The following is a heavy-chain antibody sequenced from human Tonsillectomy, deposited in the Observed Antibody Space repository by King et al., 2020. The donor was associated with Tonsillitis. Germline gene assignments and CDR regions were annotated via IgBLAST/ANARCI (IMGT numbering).Heavy chain of an antibody. CDR1: GYTFTSYY. CDR2: MNPNSCNT. J-gene: IGHJ4*02. V-gene: IGHV1-8*01. Sequence: QLVQSGAEVKKPGASVKVSCKASGYTFTSYYINWVRQATGQGLECMGWMNPNSCNTSYAQKFQGRVTMTRHTSISTAYIELSSLRSDDTAVYYCARGRGSIADFDYWGQGTLVTVSS. CDR3: ARGRGSIADFDY. D-gene: IGHD6-6*01.